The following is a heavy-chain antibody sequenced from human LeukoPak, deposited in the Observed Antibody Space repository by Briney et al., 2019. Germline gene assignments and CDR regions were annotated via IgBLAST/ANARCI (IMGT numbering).Heavy chain of an antibody. J-gene: IGHJ3*02. CDR3: ATNRVGTYDRPFDI. D-gene: IGHD1-26*01. CDR1: GGSISSYY. CDR2: THYTGTT. V-gene: IGHV4-59*08. Sequence: SETLSLTCTVSGGSISSYYWSWIRQPPGKGLEWIGDTHYTGTTKYNPSVKSRVTISIDTSKNQFSLELSSVTATDTAVYFCATNRVGTYDRPFDIWGQGTMVTVSS.